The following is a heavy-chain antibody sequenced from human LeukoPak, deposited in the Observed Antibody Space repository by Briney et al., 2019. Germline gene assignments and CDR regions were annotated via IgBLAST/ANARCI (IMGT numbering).Heavy chain of an antibody. Sequence: GGSLRLSCAASGFTFSTYSMNWVRQAPGQGLGWISYMSGTRTAIYYADSVKGRFTISRDNAKNSLYLQMNSLRAEDTAVYYCARDYDGSGWYWHFDLWGRGTLVTVSS. CDR1: GFTFSTYS. V-gene: IGHV3-48*01. J-gene: IGHJ2*01. D-gene: IGHD6-19*01. CDR3: ARDYDGSGWYWHFDL. CDR2: MSGTRTAI.